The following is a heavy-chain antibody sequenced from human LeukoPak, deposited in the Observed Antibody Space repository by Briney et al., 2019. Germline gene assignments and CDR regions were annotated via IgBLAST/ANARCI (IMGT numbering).Heavy chain of an antibody. CDR2: INPNSGGT. V-gene: IGHV1-2*02. Sequence: ASVKVSCKASGYTFTGYYMHWVRQAPGQGLEWMGWINPNSGGTNYAQKFQGRVTMTRDPSISTAYMELSRLRSDDTAVYYCARDGRWELLRGWLDPWGQGTLVTVSS. CDR1: GYTFTGYY. CDR3: ARDGRWELLRGWLDP. J-gene: IGHJ5*02. D-gene: IGHD1-26*01.